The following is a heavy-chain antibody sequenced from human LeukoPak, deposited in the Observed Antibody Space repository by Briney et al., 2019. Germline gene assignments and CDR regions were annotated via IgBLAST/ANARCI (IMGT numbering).Heavy chain of an antibody. J-gene: IGHJ3*02. V-gene: IGHV4-59*12. CDR2: IYYSGST. CDR1: GGSISSYY. Sequence: SETLSLTCTVSGGSISSYYWSWIRQPPGKGLEWIGYIYYSGSTNYNPSLKSRVTMSVDTSKNQFSLKLSSVTAADTAVYYCARGPVPMAVAGTAFDIWGQGTMVTVSS. CDR3: ARGPVPMAVAGTAFDI. D-gene: IGHD6-19*01.